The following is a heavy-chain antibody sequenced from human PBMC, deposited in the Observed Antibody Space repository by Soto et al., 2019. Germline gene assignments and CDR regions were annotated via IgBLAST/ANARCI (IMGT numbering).Heavy chain of an antibody. CDR2: ISGSGGST. Sequence: GGSLRLSFAASGFTFSSYAMSWFRKAPGKGLEWVSAISGSGGSTYYADSVKGRFTISRDNSKNTLYLQMNSLRAEDTAVYYCAKVYYDYIWGSYLFDYWGQGT. J-gene: IGHJ4*02. CDR3: AKVYYDYIWGSYLFDY. CDR1: GFTFSSYA. D-gene: IGHD3-16*02. V-gene: IGHV3-23*01.